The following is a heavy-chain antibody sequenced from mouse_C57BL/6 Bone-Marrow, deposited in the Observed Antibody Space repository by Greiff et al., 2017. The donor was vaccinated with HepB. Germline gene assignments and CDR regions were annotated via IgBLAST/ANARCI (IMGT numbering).Heavy chain of an antibody. V-gene: IGHV5-4*01. Sequence: EVQLVESGGGLVKPGGSLKLSCAASGFTFSSYAMSWVRQTPEKRLEWVATISDGGSYTYYPDNVKGRFTISRDNAKNNLYLQMSHLKSEDTAMYYCARDVYDYDYFDYWGQGTTLTVSS. CDR1: GFTFSSYA. CDR2: ISDGGSYT. CDR3: ARDVYDYDYFDY. D-gene: IGHD2-4*01. J-gene: IGHJ2*01.